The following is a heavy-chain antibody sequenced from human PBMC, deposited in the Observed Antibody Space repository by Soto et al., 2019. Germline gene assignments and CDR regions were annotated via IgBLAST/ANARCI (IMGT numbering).Heavy chain of an antibody. V-gene: IGHV2-5*02. Sequence: QITLNESGPTQVNPRQTLTLTCTFSGFSLTTSGVGVGWIRQSPGKAPEWLALIYWDDDKRYSPSLKSRLTITKDTSKNQVVLTMADLDPADTATYYCAHRVLRTVFGLVTTTAIYFDFWGQGNPGSVYS. CDR3: AHRVLRTVFGLVTTTAIYFDF. J-gene: IGHJ4*02. D-gene: IGHD3-3*01. CDR2: IYWDDDK. CDR1: GFSLTTSGVG.